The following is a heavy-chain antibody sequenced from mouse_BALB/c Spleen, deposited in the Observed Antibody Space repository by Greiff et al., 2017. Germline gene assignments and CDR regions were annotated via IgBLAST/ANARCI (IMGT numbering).Heavy chain of an antibody. V-gene: IGHV3-8*02. J-gene: IGHJ3*01. CDR3: ARSPYYGSSLAWFAY. CDR2: ISYSGST. D-gene: IGHD1-1*01. Sequence: VQLKQSGPSLVKPSQTLSLTCSVTGDSITSGYWNWIRKFPGNKLEYMGYISYSGSTYYNPSLKSRISITRDTSKNQYYLQLNSVTTEDTATYYCARSPYYGSSLAWFAYWGQGTLVTVSA. CDR1: GDSITSGY.